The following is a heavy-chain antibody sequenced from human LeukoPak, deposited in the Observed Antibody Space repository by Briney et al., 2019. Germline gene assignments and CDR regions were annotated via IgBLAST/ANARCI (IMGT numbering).Heavy chain of an antibody. D-gene: IGHD5-12*01. CDR3: AKAPYDNYYYYMGV. CDR1: GFIFSTYG. J-gene: IGHJ6*03. V-gene: IGHV3-30*02. Sequence: PGGSLRLSCAASGFIFSTYGMYWVRQAPGKGLEWVAFIRHDGSIKNYADSVKGRSTISRDNSKNTLYLQMNSLRAEDTAVYYCAKAPYDNYYYYMGVWGKGTTVTVSS. CDR2: IRHDGSIK.